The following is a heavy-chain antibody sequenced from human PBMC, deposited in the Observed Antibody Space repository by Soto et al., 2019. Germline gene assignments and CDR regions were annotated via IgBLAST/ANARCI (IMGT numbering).Heavy chain of an antibody. V-gene: IGHV3-23*01. Sequence: GGSLRLSCAASGFTFSSYAMSWVRQAPGKGLEWVSAISGSGGSTYYADSVKGRFTISRDNSKNTLYLQMNSLRAEDTAVYYCAKVSPPTTSKSIAVAVAFDIWGQGTMVTVSS. D-gene: IGHD6-19*01. CDR1: GFTFSSYA. J-gene: IGHJ3*02. CDR3: AKVSPPTTSKSIAVAVAFDI. CDR2: ISGSGGST.